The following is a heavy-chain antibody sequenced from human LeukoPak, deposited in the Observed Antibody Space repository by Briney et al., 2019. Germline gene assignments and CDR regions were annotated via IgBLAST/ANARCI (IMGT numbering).Heavy chain of an antibody. CDR3: AKKANGVTAGLAYWYFGR. D-gene: IGHD2-21*02. CDR1: GFSFSSYG. CDR2: TGGGGDT. Sequence: GGSLRLSCAASGFSFSSYGMHWVRQAPGKGLEWVSATGGGGDTYYADSVKGRFTISRDNSRDTLYLQMHSLRAEDTAVYYCAKKANGVTAGLAYWYFGRWGRGTLVTVSS. J-gene: IGHJ2*01. V-gene: IGHV3-23*01.